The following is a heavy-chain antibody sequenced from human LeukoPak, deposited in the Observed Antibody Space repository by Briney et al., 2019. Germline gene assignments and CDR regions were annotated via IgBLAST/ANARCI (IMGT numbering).Heavy chain of an antibody. CDR2: VSNIETT. Sequence: SETLSLTCTVSGDSISSYYWSWLRQPPGKRLEWIGYVSNIETTNYNPSLKSRVTMSVDTSKNQFSLKLTSVTAADTAVYYCARQNYGSAPLRYWGQGTLVTVSS. CDR3: ARQNYGSAPLRY. V-gene: IGHV4-59*08. CDR1: GDSISSYY. D-gene: IGHD3-10*01. J-gene: IGHJ4*02.